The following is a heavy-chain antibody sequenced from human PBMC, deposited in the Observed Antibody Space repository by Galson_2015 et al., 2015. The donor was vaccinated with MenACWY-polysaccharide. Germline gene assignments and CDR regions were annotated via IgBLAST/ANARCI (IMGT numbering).Heavy chain of an antibody. Sequence: QSGAEVKKPGESLTISCTGSGYSFTSYWIGWVRQMPGKGLEWMGIIYPGDSDTRYSPSFQGQVTISADKSISTAYLQWSSLKASDAAMYYCARLSTRTGYYYYGMDVWGQGTTVTVSS. CDR1: GYSFTSYW. CDR2: IYPGDSDT. V-gene: IGHV5-51*03. CDR3: ARLSTRTGYYYYGMDV. J-gene: IGHJ6*02. D-gene: IGHD1-14*01.